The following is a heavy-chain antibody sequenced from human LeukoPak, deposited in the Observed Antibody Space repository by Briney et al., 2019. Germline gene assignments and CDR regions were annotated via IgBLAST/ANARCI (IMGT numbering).Heavy chain of an antibody. D-gene: IGHD3-10*01. J-gene: IGHJ4*02. Sequence: ASVKVSCKASGYTFASYDINWVRQATGQGLEWMGWMNPNSGNTGYAQKFQGRVTMTRNTSISTAYMEQSSLRSEDTAVYYCARGLWFGELIFDYWGQGTLVTVSS. V-gene: IGHV1-8*01. CDR1: GYTFASYD. CDR3: ARGLWFGELIFDY. CDR2: MNPNSGNT.